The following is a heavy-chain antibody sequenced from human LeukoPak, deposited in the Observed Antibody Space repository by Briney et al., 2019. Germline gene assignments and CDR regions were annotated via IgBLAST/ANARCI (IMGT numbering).Heavy chain of an antibody. CDR1: GFTFSSYA. D-gene: IGHD1-26*01. J-gene: IGHJ4*02. CDR3: ARDWSCDY. V-gene: IGHV3-23*01. Sequence: GGSLRLSCAASGFTFSSYAMTWVCQAPGKRLEWVSAIGDSGGSTSYADSVKGRFTISRDNSKNTLYLQMNSLRAEDTAVYSCARDWSCDYWGQGTLVTVSS. CDR2: IGDSGGST.